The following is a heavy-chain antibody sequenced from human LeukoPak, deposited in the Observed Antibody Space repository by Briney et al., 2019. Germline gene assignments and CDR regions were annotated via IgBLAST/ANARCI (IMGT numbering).Heavy chain of an antibody. CDR3: ARHPYYYGSGEVSYYFDY. V-gene: IGHV4-59*01. J-gene: IGHJ4*02. CDR2: IYYSGST. Sequence: SETLSLTCTVSGGSISSYYWSWIRQPPGKGLEWIGCIYYSGSTNYNPSLKSRVTISVDTSKNQFSLKLSSVTAADTAVYYCARHPYYYGSGEVSYYFDYWGQGTLVTVSS. CDR1: GGSISSYY. D-gene: IGHD3-10*01.